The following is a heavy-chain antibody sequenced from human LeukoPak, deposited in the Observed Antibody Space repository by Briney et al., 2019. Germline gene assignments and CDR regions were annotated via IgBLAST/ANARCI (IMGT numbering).Heavy chain of an antibody. CDR1: GYTFTGYY. CDR3: AKNPYAYCFAC. D-gene: IGHD1-14*01. J-gene: IGHJ4*02. CDR2: INPNSGDT. V-gene: IGHV1-2*02. Sequence: ASVKVSCKASGYTFTGYYLHWVRQAPGQGLEWMGWINPNSGDTNYAQKFQGRVTMTRDTSIRTAYMELSGLRSGDTAVYYCAKNPYAYCFACCGPGTLVTV.